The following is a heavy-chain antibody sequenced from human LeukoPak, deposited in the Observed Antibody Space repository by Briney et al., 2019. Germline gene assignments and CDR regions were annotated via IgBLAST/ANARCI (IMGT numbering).Heavy chain of an antibody. Sequence: GGSLRLSCAASRFTFSSYSMTWAPPAPGKGLEGVSYISSSSSTIYYADSVKGRFTISRDNAKNSPYLQMNSLRDEDAAVYYCATNQYCSGGSCYDYWGQGTLVAVSS. CDR1: RFTFSSYS. D-gene: IGHD2-15*01. CDR2: ISSSSSTI. CDR3: ATNQYCSGGSCYDY. J-gene: IGHJ4*02. V-gene: IGHV3-48*02.